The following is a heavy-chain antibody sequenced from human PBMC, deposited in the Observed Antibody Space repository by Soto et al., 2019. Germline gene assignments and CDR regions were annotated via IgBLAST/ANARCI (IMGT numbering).Heavy chain of an antibody. J-gene: IGHJ4*02. CDR1: GFTFSSYS. CDR2: ISGSGGST. Sequence: EVQLLESGGGLVQPGGSLRLSCAASGFTFSSYSMSWVRQAPGKGLEWVSAISGSGGSTYYADSVKGRFTVSRDNTKNTLYLQMNSLRAEDTAVYYCAKEGYYYDSSGYDYWGQGTLVTVSS. D-gene: IGHD3-22*01. CDR3: AKEGYYYDSSGYDY. V-gene: IGHV3-23*01.